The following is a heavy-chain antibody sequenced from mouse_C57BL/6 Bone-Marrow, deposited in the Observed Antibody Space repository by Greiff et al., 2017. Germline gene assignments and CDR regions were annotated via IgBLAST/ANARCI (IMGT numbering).Heavy chain of an antibody. CDR2: IDPENGDT. CDR3: TSGTTWFAY. CDR1: GFTIKDDY. V-gene: IGHV14-4*01. J-gene: IGHJ3*01. D-gene: IGHD3-3*01. Sequence: EVQLQQSGAELVRPGASVKLSCTASGFTIKDDYMHWVKQRPEQGLEWIGWIDPENGDTEYASKFQGKATITADTSSNTAYLQLSSLTSEDTAVYYCTSGTTWFAYWGQGTPVTVAA.